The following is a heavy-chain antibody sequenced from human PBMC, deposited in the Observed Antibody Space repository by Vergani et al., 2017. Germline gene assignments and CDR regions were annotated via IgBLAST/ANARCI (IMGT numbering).Heavy chain of an antibody. Sequence: EVQLVESGGGLVQPGGSLRLSCAASGFTFSSYSMNWVRQAPGKGLEWVSYISSSSTIYYADSVKGRFTISRDNAKNSLYLQMNSLRAEDTAVYYCARDERMVRGVSDYWGQGTLVTVSS. CDR2: ISSSSTI. CDR1: GFTFSSYS. J-gene: IGHJ4*02. V-gene: IGHV3-48*01. D-gene: IGHD3-10*01. CDR3: ARDERMVRGVSDY.